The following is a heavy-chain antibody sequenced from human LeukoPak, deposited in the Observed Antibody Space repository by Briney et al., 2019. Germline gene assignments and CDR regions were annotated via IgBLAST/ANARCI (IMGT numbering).Heavy chain of an antibody. Sequence: GGTLRLSCAASGFTFSTYGMSWVRQAPGKGLEWVSAINGSGGRTYYGDSVKGRFTISRDNSKNTLYLQMNSLRVEDTAVYYCAKGGPWFDPWGQGTLVTVSS. CDR2: INGSGGRT. V-gene: IGHV3-23*01. CDR3: AKGGPWFDP. CDR1: GFTFSTYG. J-gene: IGHJ5*02. D-gene: IGHD3-10*01.